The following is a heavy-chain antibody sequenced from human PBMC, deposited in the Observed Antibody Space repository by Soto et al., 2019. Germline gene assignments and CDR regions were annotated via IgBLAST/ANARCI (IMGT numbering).Heavy chain of an antibody. CDR2: ISYDGSNK. CDR1: GFTFSSYG. J-gene: IGHJ6*03. V-gene: IGHV3-30*18. CDR3: AKVISSERGRRPSSSSVYYYYYYMDV. Sequence: GGSLRLSCAASGFTFSSYGMHWVRQAPGKGLEWVAVISYDGSNKYYADSVKGRFTISRDNSKNTLYLQMNSLRAEDTAVYYCAKVISSERGRRPSSSSVYYYYYYMDVWGKGTTVTVSS. D-gene: IGHD6-6*01.